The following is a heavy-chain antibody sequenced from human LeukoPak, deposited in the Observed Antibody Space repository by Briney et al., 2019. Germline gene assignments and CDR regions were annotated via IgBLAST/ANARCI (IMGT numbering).Heavy chain of an antibody. J-gene: IGHJ5*02. D-gene: IGHD6-13*01. Sequence: ASVKVSCKASGGTFSSYAISWVRQAPGQGLEWMGGIIPIFGTANYAQKFQGRVTITADESTSTAYMELSSLRSEDTAVYYCARDRRGGSSRSQGFDPWGQGTLVTVSS. CDR3: ARDRRGGSSRSQGFDP. CDR2: IIPIFGTA. V-gene: IGHV1-69*13. CDR1: GGTFSSYA.